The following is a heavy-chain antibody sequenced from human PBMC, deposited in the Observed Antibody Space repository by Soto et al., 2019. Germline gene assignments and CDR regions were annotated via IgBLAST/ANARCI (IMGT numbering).Heavy chain of an antibody. V-gene: IGHV1-46*01. D-gene: IGHD6-19*01. Sequence: ASVKVSCKASGYTFSNYYIHWVRQAPGQGLEWMGIITPSGDGSTYAQKFQGRVTMTWDTSTNTVYMELSSLRSEDTAVYYCAREEQSFISVMDVWGQGTTVTVSS. CDR2: ITPSGDGS. J-gene: IGHJ6*02. CDR3: AREEQSFISVMDV. CDR1: GYTFSNYY.